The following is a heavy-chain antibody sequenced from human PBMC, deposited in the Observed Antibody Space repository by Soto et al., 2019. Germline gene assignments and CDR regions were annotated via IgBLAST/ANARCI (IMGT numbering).Heavy chain of an antibody. Sequence: PSETLSLTCPVSGGSIGGRNYFWGWIRPSPGTGVEWLETNYSSERTYYTASLKSGITLHLDTPKTDISLYMGPVTAADTTVYYCTRRRFGVRRVTNMDVWGPGPTVTXS. J-gene: IGHJ6*02. CDR1: GGSIGGRNYF. V-gene: IGHV4-39*02. D-gene: IGHD3-10*01. CDR2: NYSSERT. CDR3: TRRRFGVRRVTNMDV.